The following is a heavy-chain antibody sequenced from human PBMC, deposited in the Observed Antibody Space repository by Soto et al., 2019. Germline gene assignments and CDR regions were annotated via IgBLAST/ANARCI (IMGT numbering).Heavy chain of an antibody. J-gene: IGHJ4*02. CDR2: IYYSGST. CDR1: GGSISSYY. CDR3: ARVKKGAAAGRINFDY. D-gene: IGHD6-13*01. V-gene: IGHV4-59*01. Sequence: PSETLSLTCTVSGGSISSYYWSWIRQPPGKGLEWIGYIYYSGSTNYNPSLKSRVTISVDTSKNQFSLKLSSVTAADTAVYYCARVKKGAAAGRINFDYWGQGTLVTVSS.